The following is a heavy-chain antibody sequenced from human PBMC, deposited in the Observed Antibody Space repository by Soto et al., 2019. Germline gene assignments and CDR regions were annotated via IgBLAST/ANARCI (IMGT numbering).Heavy chain of an antibody. J-gene: IGHJ6*03. D-gene: IGHD2-2*01. CDR1: GFTFSSYS. Sequence: GGSLRLSCAASGFTFSSYSMNWVRQAPGKGLEWVSYISSSSSTIYYADSVKGRFTISRDNAKNSLYLQMNSLRAEDTAVYYCARSGFVVVPAARDRNYYYYYMDVWGKGTTVTVSS. CDR3: ARSGFVVVPAARDRNYYYYYMDV. V-gene: IGHV3-48*01. CDR2: ISSSSSTI.